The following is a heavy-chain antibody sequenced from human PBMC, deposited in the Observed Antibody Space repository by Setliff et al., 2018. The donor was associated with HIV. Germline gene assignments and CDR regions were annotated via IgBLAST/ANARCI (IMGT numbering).Heavy chain of an antibody. V-gene: IGHV1-69*08. J-gene: IGHJ3*01. CDR2: IISILGTP. D-gene: IGHD2-15*01. CDR3: ARDFHVLGYCSADSCPYDASDV. Sequence: SVKVSCKASGYTFTSYILHWVRQAPGQGLEWMGRIISILGTPNYSHKFQGRVTITADKSTTTTYMELSSLRSDDTAIYYCARDFHVLGYCSADSCPYDASDVWGQGTMVTVSS. CDR1: GYTFTSYI.